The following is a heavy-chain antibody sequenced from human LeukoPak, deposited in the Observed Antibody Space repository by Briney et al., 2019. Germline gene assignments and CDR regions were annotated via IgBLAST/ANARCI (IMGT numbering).Heavy chain of an antibody. CDR3: ARVDLLTGYYFFDY. J-gene: IGHJ4*02. CDR1: GYTLTELS. Sequence: ASVKVSCKVSGYTLTELSMHWVRQAPGKGLEWMGGFDPEDGETIYAQKFQGRVTMTTETSTSTAYMELGSLGSDETAVYYCARVDLLTGYYFFDYWGQGTLVTVSS. CDR2: FDPEDGET. D-gene: IGHD3-9*01. V-gene: IGHV1-24*01.